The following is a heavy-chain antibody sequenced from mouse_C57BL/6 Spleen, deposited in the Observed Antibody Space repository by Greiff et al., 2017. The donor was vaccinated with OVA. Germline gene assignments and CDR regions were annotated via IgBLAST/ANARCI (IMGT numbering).Heavy chain of an antibody. Sequence: VQLKESGGDLVKPGGSLKLSCAASGFTFSSYGMSWVRQTPDKRLEWVATISSGGSYTYYPDSVKGRFTISRDNAKNTLYLQMSSLKSEDTAMYYCARRGSYRWYFDVWGTGTTVTVSS. CDR2: ISSGGSYT. CDR1: GFTFSSYG. J-gene: IGHJ1*03. CDR3: ARRGSYRWYFDV. D-gene: IGHD1-1*01. V-gene: IGHV5-6*01.